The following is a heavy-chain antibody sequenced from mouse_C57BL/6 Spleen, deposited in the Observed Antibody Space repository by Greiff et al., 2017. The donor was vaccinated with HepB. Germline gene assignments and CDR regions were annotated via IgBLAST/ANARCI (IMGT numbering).Heavy chain of an antibody. V-gene: IGHV5-17*01. CDR2: ISSGSSTI. CDR3: AKGNRYGKAMDY. J-gene: IGHJ4*01. D-gene: IGHD2-1*01. CDR1: GFTFSDYG. Sequence: EVMLVESGGGLVKPGGSLKLSCAASGFTFSDYGMHWVRQAPEKGLEWVAYISSGSSTIYYADTVKGRFTISRDNAKNTLVLQMTSLRSEDTAMYDCAKGNRYGKAMDYWGQGTSVTVSS.